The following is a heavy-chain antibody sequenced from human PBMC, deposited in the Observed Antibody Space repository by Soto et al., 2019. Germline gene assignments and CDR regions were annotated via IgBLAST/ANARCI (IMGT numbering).Heavy chain of an antibody. CDR2: MSYDGSDT. CDR3: TIVRVADSALDH. Sequence: QPVGSLRLSCVVSGFIFSNNGMHWVRQTPGKGLEWVAFMSYDGSDTFYADSVKGRFTISRDNSKNTLFLHMSNLRAEDTAMYYCTIVRVADSALDHWGQGTLVTVSS. J-gene: IGHJ4*02. V-gene: IGHV3-30*02. D-gene: IGHD3-10*02. CDR1: GFIFSNNG.